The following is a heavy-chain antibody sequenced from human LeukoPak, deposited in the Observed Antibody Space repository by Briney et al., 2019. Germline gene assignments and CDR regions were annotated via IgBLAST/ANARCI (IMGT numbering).Heavy chain of an antibody. V-gene: IGHV3-21*01. CDR2: IGGSGDSI. J-gene: IGHJ4*02. CDR3: ARDRNWNYDY. CDR1: GFTFSDYT. Sequence: GGSLRLSCAASGFTFSDYTMDWVRQAPGKGLEWVSSIGGSGDSIHYADSVKGRFTISRDNAKNSLDLQMSSLRAEDTAVYYCARDRNWNYDYWGQGTLVTVSS. D-gene: IGHD1-7*01.